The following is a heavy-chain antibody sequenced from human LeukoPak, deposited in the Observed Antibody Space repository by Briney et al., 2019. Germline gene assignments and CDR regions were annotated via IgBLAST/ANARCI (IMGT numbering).Heavy chain of an antibody. V-gene: IGHV3-21*01. D-gene: IGHD5-24*01. CDR3: ARESLTWLQSRTSWLDP. CDR2: ISSRSSYI. J-gene: IGHJ5*02. CDR1: GFTFSNYS. Sequence: PGGSLRLSCAASGFTFSNYSMNWVRQAPGKGLEWVSSISSRSSYIYYADSVKGRFTISRDNAKNSLYLQMNSLRAEDTAVYYCARESLTWLQSRTSWLDPWGQGTLVTVSS.